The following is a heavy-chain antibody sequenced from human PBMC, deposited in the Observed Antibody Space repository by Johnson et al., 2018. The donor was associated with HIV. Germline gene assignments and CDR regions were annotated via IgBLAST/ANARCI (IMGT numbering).Heavy chain of an antibody. J-gene: IGHJ3*02. V-gene: IGHV3-64*04. CDR2: ISSDGGST. CDR1: GFPFSTYA. CDR3: ARDPRGQHPRGAFDI. D-gene: IGHD6-13*01. Sequence: QVQLVESGGGLVQPGGSLRLSCTAYGFPFSTYAMHWVRQAPGKGLEYVSAISSDGGSTYYADSVKGRFTISRDNSKNTLYLQMNSLRAEDTAVYYCARDPRGQHPRGAFDIWGQGTMVTVSS.